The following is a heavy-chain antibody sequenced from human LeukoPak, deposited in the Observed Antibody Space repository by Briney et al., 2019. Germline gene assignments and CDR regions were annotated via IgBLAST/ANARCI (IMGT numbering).Heavy chain of an antibody. Sequence: GGSLRLSCAASGFTFRSYGMTWVRQAPGKGLEWVSVIYSGGSTYYADSVKGRFTISRDNSKNTLYLQMNSLRAEDTAVYYCARGYYDSSGYFEYWGQGTLVTVSS. CDR2: IYSGGST. CDR1: GFTFRSYG. J-gene: IGHJ4*02. V-gene: IGHV3-66*01. D-gene: IGHD3-22*01. CDR3: ARGYYDSSGYFEY.